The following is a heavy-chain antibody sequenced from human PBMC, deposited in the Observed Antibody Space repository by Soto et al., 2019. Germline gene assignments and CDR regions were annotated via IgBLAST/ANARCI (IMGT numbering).Heavy chain of an antibody. J-gene: IGHJ4*02. D-gene: IGHD6-19*01. Sequence: QVQLVESGGGVVQPGRSLRLSCAASGFTFSSYAMHWVRQAPGKGLEWVAVISYDGSNKYYTDSVKGRFTISSDNSKNTLYLQMNSLRPEDTAVYYCARDTSPYSSGWHNRHFDYWGQGTLVTVSS. CDR2: ISYDGSNK. V-gene: IGHV3-30-3*01. CDR3: ARDTSPYSSGWHNRHFDY. CDR1: GFTFSSYA.